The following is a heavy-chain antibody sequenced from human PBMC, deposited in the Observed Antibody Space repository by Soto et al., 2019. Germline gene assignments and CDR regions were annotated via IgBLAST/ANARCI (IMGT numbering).Heavy chain of an antibody. J-gene: IGHJ6*02. Sequence: QVQLQESGPGLVKPSQTLSLTCTVSGGSISSGGYYWSWIRQHPGKGLEWIGYIYYSGSTYYNPSLKSRVTISVDTSKNPFSLKLSSVTAADTAVYYCARARITIFGVVNYYYGMDVWGQGTTVTVSS. D-gene: IGHD3-3*01. CDR1: GGSISSGGYY. CDR3: ARARITIFGVVNYYYGMDV. V-gene: IGHV4-31*03. CDR2: IYYSGST.